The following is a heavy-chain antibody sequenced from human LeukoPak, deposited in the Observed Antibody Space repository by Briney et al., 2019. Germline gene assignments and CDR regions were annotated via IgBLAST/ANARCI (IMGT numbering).Heavy chain of an antibody. CDR1: GFTFSSYT. CDR2: ISRNGDTT. V-gene: IGHV3-23*01. D-gene: IGHD5-12*01. J-gene: IGHJ4*02. Sequence: GGSLRLSCAASGFTFSSYTMSWVRQAPGKGLEWVSSISRNGDTTYYADSVKGRFTISRDNSKNTLYLQMNSLRADDTAVYYCAKESGYDVDFDYWGQGTLVTVSS. CDR3: AKESGYDVDFDY.